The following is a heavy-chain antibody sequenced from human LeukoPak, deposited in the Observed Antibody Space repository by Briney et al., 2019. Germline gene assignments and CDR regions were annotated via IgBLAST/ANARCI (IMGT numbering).Heavy chain of an antibody. D-gene: IGHD3-10*01. CDR3: TFNLGSGSYAFDI. Sequence: SETLSLTCTVSGGSISSSNYYWGWIRQPPGKGLESIGSIYYTGSTYYKPSLKSRVTISEDTSKNQFSLKLSSVTAADTAVYYCTFNLGSGSYAFDIWGQGTMVTVSS. V-gene: IGHV4-39*07. CDR1: GGSISSSNYY. J-gene: IGHJ3*02. CDR2: IYYTGST.